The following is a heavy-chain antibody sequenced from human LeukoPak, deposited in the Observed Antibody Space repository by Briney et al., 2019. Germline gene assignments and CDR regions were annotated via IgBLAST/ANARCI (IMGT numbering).Heavy chain of an antibody. CDR3: VRPGYYSASRGHYGFDY. CDR1: GGSISSYY. Sequence: PSETLSLTCTVSGGSISSYYWSWIRQPPGKGLEWIGYIYYSGSTNYNPSLKSRVTISVDTSKNQFSLKLSSVTAADTAVYYCVRPGYYSASRGHYGFDYWGQGTLVTVSS. V-gene: IGHV4-59*01. D-gene: IGHD3-22*01. J-gene: IGHJ4*02. CDR2: IYYSGST.